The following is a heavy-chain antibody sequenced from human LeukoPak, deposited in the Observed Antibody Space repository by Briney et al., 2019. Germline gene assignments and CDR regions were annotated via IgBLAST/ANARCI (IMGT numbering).Heavy chain of an antibody. V-gene: IGHV3-30*02. CDR3: AKAQYSSSYYFDY. D-gene: IGHD6-6*01. CDR1: GFTFSSYG. J-gene: IGHJ4*02. CDR2: IRYDGSNK. Sequence: SGGSLRLSCAASGFTFSSYGMHWVRQAPGKGLEWVAFIRYDGSNKYYADSVKGRFTISRDNSKNTLYLQMNSLRAEDTAVYYCAKAQYSSSYYFDYWGQGTLVTVSS.